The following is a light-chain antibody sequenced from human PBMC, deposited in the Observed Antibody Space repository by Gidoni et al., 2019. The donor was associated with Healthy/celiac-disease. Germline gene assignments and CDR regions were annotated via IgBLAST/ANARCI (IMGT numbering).Light chain of an antibody. V-gene: IGKV4-1*01. Sequence: DIVMTQSQDSLAGSLGERATINCKSSQSVLYSSNNKNYLAWYQQKPGQPPKLLIYWASTRESGVPDRFSGSGSGTDFTLTISSLQAEDVAVYYCQQYYSTPRTFGQGTKVEIK. CDR1: QSVLYSSNNKNY. J-gene: IGKJ1*01. CDR2: WAS. CDR3: QQYYSTPRT.